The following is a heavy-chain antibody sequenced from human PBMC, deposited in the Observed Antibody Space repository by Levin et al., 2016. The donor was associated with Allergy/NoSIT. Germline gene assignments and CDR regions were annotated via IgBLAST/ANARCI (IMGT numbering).Heavy chain of an antibody. D-gene: IGHD5-18*01. CDR1: GGTFSSYT. CDR2: IIPILGIA. J-gene: IGHJ6*02. CDR3: ARISGYSYGPRGNYYGMDV. V-gene: IGHV1-69*02. Sequence: SVKVSCKASGGTFSSYTISWVRQAPGQGLEWMGRIIPILGIANYAQKFQGRVTITADKSTSTAYMELSSLRSEDTAVYYCARISGYSYGPRGNYYGMDVWGQGTTVTVSS.